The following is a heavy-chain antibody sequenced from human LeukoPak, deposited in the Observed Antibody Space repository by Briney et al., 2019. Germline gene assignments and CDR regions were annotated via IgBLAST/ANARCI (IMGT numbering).Heavy chain of an antibody. CDR3: ARDRRDYMDV. J-gene: IGHJ6*03. CDR1: GGSISSYY. V-gene: IGHV4-59*01. CDR2: IYYSGST. Sequence: SETLSLTCTVSGGSISSYYWSWIRQPPGKGLEWIGYIYYSGSTNYNPSLKSRVTISVDTSKNQFSLKLSSVTAADTAVNYCARDRRDYMDVWGKGTTVTISS.